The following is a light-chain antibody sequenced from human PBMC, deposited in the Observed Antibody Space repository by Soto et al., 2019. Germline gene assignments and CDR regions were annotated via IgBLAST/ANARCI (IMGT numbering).Light chain of an antibody. V-gene: IGKV3D-15*01. CDR2: GAS. Sequence: EIVLTQSPGTLSLSPVERATLSCMASQSVSSSYVAWYQQKPGQAPRPLIYGASSRATGIPDRFSGSGSGTEFTLTISSLQSEDFAVYYCQQYNNWPITFGQGTRLEN. CDR3: QQYNNWPIT. J-gene: IGKJ5*01. CDR1: QSVSSS.